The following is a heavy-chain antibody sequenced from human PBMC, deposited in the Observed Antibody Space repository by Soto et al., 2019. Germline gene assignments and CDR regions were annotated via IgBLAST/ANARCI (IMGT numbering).Heavy chain of an antibody. CDR2: INPSGGST. D-gene: IGHD3-22*01. V-gene: IGHV1-46*01. CDR1: GYTFPSYY. CDR3: AKDYYDSSGYSYYFDY. J-gene: IGHJ4*02. Sequence: ASVKVSCKASGYTFPSYYMHWVRQAPGQGLEWMGIINPSGGSTSYAQKFQGRVTMTRDTSTSTVYMELSSLRSEDTAVYYCAKDYYDSSGYSYYFDYWGQGTLVTVSS.